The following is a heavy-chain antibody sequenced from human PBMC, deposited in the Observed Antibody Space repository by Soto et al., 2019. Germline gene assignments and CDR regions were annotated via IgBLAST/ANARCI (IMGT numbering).Heavy chain of an antibody. D-gene: IGHD3-22*01. CDR1: GFSLSTSGVG. CDR2: IYWDDDK. CDR3: AHRRGYYDSRGAGVAFDI. J-gene: IGHJ3*02. Sequence: QITLKESGPTLVKPTQTLTLTCTFSGFSLSTSGVGVGWIRQPPGKALEWLALIYWDDDKRYSPSLKSRLTITKDTSKNQVVLTMTNMDPVDTATYYCAHRRGYYDSRGAGVAFDIWGQGTMVTVSS. V-gene: IGHV2-5*02.